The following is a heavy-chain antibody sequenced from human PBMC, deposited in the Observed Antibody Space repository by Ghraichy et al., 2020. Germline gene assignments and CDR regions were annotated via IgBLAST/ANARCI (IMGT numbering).Heavy chain of an antibody. CDR2: IYYSGST. J-gene: IGHJ4*02. CDR1: GGSISSSSYY. D-gene: IGHD3-10*01. V-gene: IGHV4-39*01. Sequence: ETLSLTYTVSGGSISSSSYYWGWIRQPPGKGLEWIGSIYYSGSTYYNPSLKSRVTISVDTSKNQFSLKLSSVTAADTAVYYCARKVGIAIDYWGQGTLVTVSS. CDR3: ARKVGIAIDY.